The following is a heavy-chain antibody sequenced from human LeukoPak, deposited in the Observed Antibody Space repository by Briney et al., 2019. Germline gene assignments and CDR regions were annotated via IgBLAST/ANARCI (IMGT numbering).Heavy chain of an antibody. V-gene: IGHV4-61*01. CDR3: AVETYSNYVGFDP. Sequence: SETLSLTCTVYGGSFSSGSYYWSWIRQPPGKGLEWIGYIYYSGSTNYNPSLKSRVTISVDTSKNQFSLKLSSVTAADTAVYYCAVETYSNYVGFDPWGQGTLVTVSS. CDR1: GGSFSSGSYY. J-gene: IGHJ5*02. D-gene: IGHD4-11*01. CDR2: IYYSGST.